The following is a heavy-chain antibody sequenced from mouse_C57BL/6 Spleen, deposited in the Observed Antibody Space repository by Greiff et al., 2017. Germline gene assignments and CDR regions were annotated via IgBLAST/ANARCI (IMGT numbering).Heavy chain of an antibody. CDR2: MSYDGSN. CDR1: GYSITSGYY. D-gene: IGHD2-3*01. V-gene: IGHV3-6*01. CDR3: ARDGYDGYYLAWFAY. J-gene: IGHJ3*01. Sequence: ESGPGLVKPSQSLSLTCSVTGYSITSGYYWNWIRQFPGNKLEWMGYMSYDGSNNYNPSLKNRISITRDTSKNQFFLKLNSVTTEDTATYYCARDGYDGYYLAWFAYWGQGTLVTVSA.